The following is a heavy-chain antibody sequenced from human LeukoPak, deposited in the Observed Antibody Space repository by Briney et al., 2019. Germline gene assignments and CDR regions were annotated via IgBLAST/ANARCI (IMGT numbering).Heavy chain of an antibody. V-gene: IGHV3-23*01. CDR1: GITFSNYW. D-gene: IGHD4-17*01. J-gene: IGHJ4*02. CDR2: ISGSGGST. CDR3: AKDRDYGDYVDYFDY. Sequence: GGSLRLSCAASGITFSNYWMHWVRQAPGKGLEWVSAISGSGGSTYYADSVKGRFTISRDNSKNTLYLQMNSLRAEDTAVYYCAKDRDYGDYVDYFDYWGQGTLVTVSS.